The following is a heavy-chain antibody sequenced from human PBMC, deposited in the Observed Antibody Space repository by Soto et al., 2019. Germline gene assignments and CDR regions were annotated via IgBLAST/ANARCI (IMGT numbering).Heavy chain of an antibody. Sequence: ASVKVSCKASGYAFTSYDINWVRQATGQGLEWMGWINPNTGYTDYAQKFQDRVTMTGNTSITTAYMELSSLRSEDTAVYYCVRGRVMITFGVVIVIDYWGQGSPVTVSS. CDR3: VRGRVMITFGVVIVIDY. CDR2: INPNTGYT. D-gene: IGHD3-16*02. J-gene: IGHJ4*02. V-gene: IGHV1-8*01. CDR1: GYAFTSYD.